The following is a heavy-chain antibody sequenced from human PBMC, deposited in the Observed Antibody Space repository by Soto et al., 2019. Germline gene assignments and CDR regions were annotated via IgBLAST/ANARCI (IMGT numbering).Heavy chain of an antibody. CDR2: IYHSGST. Sequence: XETPSLTCTVSGCSISSSNWWSWVRQPPGKGLEWIGEIYHSGSTNYNPSLKSRVTISVDKSKNQFSLKLSSVTAADTAVYYCASKGSPLHYGMDVWGQGTTVTVSS. CDR1: GCSISSSNW. CDR3: ASKGSPLHYGMDV. J-gene: IGHJ6*02. V-gene: IGHV4-4*02.